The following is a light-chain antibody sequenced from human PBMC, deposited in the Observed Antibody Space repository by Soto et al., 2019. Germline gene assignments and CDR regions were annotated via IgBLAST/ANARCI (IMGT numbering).Light chain of an antibody. Sequence: QSVLTQPPSVSGAPGQRVTISCTGSSSNIGAGYDVHWYQQLPGTAPKLLIYGNSNRPSGVPDRFSGSKSGTSASLAITGLRAEDEADYYLQSYDSSLSGYVFGTGTKVTVL. CDR1: SSNIGAGYD. V-gene: IGLV1-40*01. CDR3: QSYDSSLSGYV. J-gene: IGLJ1*01. CDR2: GNS.